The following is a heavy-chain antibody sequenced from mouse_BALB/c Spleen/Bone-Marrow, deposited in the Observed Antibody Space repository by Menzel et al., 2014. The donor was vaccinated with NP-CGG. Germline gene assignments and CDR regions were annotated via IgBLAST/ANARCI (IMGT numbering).Heavy chain of an antibody. CDR1: GFTFSSYG. CDR2: INSNGGST. V-gene: IGHV5-6-3*01. J-gene: IGHJ2*01. Sequence: EVQLQESGGGLVQPGGSLKLSCAASGFTFSSYGMSWVRQTPDKRLELVATINSNGGSTYYPDSVKGRFTISRDNARKPLYLQMSNLKSKDTSLKCCARDYNGSRDYWGQGTTLTVSS. CDR3: ARDYNGSRDY. D-gene: IGHD1-1*01.